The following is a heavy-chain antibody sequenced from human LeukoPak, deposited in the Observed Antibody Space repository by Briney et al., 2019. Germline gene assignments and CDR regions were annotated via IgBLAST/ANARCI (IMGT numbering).Heavy chain of an antibody. V-gene: IGHV3-11*01. J-gene: IGHJ4*02. D-gene: IGHD3-22*01. CDR1: GFTFSNYW. CDR2: ISSSGSTI. Sequence: PGGSLRLSCAASGFTFSNYWMSWIRQAPGKGLEWVSYISSSGSTIYYADSVKGRFTISRDNAKNSLYLQMNSLRAEDTAVYYCARGDGSSGYLSWGPLIHGDYFDYWGQGTLVTVSS. CDR3: ARGDGSSGYLSWGPLIHGDYFDY.